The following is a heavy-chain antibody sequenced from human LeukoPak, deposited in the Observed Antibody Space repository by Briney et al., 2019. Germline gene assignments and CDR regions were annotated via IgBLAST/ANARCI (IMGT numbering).Heavy chain of an antibody. CDR2: IYYSGST. Sequence: SETLSLTCTVSGGSISSYYWNWVRQPPGKGLEWIGYIYYSGSTNYNPSLKRRVTISVDTSKYQFSLRLNSVTAADTAVYYCGRVSGWNHWAFEGWGQGTLVTGSS. D-gene: IGHD1-14*01. V-gene: IGHV4-59*01. J-gene: IGHJ4*02. CDR1: GGSISSYY. CDR3: GRVSGWNHWAFEG.